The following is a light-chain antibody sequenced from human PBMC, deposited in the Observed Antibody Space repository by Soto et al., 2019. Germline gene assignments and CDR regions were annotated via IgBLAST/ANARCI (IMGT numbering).Light chain of an antibody. Sequence: DIQMTQSPSTLSGSVGDRVTITCLASQTISSWLAWYQQKPGKAPKLLIYKASTLKSGVPPRFSGSGSGTDFTLTINSLQPEDFATYYCQHTNNFHFTFGQGTRLEI. CDR1: QTISSW. V-gene: IGKV1-5*03. CDR2: KAS. CDR3: QHTNNFHFT. J-gene: IGKJ5*01.